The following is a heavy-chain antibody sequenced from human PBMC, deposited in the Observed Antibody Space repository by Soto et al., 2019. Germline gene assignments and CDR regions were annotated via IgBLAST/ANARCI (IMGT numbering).Heavy chain of an antibody. CDR1: GYTFSSYG. D-gene: IGHD3-10*01. V-gene: IGHV1-18*01. CDR3: AREGYYSGSGTYSPPRFYGMDV. Sequence: QAQLVQPGVEVKKAGASVKVSCKASGYTFSSYGISWARQAPGQGLEWMGWISDYNGNTQYAQKFQGRVFMTTDTATRTAYMELRGLRSDDTAVYFCAREGYYSGSGTYSPPRFYGMDVWGQGTTVTVSS. J-gene: IGHJ6*02. CDR2: ISDYNGNT.